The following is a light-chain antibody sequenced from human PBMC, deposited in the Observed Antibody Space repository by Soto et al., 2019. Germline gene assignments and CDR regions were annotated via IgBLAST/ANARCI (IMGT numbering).Light chain of an antibody. Sequence: HAVITQDTSPSMSPGGTVTLTFGSNTEAVTNGHCRYWCHQKPGQASSTRMPNTTNRHSWTPARVSGSLLPGDTVLTTSVAQPDDEAEYYCLISYNGPDVFGTGSKVTVL. CDR3: LISYNGPDV. CDR1: TEAVTNGHC. V-gene: IGLV7-46*01. CDR2: NTT. J-gene: IGLJ1*01.